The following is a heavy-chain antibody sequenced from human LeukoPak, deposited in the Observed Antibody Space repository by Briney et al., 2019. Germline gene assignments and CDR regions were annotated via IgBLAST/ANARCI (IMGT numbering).Heavy chain of an antibody. CDR2: IKQDGSVT. CDR3: ARQRGSGCLDY. V-gene: IGHV3-7*01. J-gene: IGHJ4*02. D-gene: IGHD6-19*01. CDR1: RFTLSNYW. Sequence: RGSLRVSPAASRFTLSNYWMSWVRQAPGKGLEWVSNIKQDGSVTYSADSVKGPFTISRDNAKNSLSLQMNSLRAEDTAVYYCARQRGSGCLDYWGQGTLVTVSS.